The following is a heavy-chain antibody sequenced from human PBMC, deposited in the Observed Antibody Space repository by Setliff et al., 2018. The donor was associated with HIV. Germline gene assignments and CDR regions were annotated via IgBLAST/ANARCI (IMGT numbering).Heavy chain of an antibody. CDR3: ARENGRRLLLYEGDFDF. J-gene: IGHJ4*02. CDR2: IDPSGGAT. Sequence: ASVKVSCKTSGYTFSTHHMHWVRRAPRHGLEWLGTIDPSGGATTYSDTLQGGVTISLDTSTTTVYLELTGLTPGDTAVYYCARENGRRLLLYEGDFDFWGQGTLVTVSS. V-gene: IGHV1-46*01. D-gene: IGHD3-3*01. CDR1: GYTFSTHH.